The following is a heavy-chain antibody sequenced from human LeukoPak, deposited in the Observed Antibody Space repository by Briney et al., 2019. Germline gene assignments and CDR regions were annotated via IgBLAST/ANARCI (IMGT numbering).Heavy chain of an antibody. CDR2: IYYSGST. CDR1: GGSISSYY. CDR3: ARHSGYDAFDI. V-gene: IGHV4-59*08. Sequence: PSETLSLTCTVSGGSISSYYWSWIRQPPGKGLEWIGYIYYSGSTNYNPSLKSRVTISVDTSKNQFSLKLSSVTAADTAVYYCARHSGYDAFDIWGQGTMVTASS. D-gene: IGHD6-13*01. J-gene: IGHJ3*02.